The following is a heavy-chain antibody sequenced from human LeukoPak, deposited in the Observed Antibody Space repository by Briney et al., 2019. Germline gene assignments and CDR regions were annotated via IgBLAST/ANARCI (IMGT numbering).Heavy chain of an antibody. CDR1: GFTFTGHT. V-gene: IGHV3-23*01. CDR2: IGGRDDRT. D-gene: IGHD3/OR15-3a*01. CDR3: AKDPNPFYDFWSGYK. J-gene: IGHJ4*02. Sequence: PGGSLRLSCAASGFTFTGHTMTSLRQAPGKGLEWVSIIGGRDDRTYYADSVKGGFTISRDNSKNILYLQLNSLRAEDRAVDDCAKDPNPFYDFWSGYKWGQGTLVTVSS.